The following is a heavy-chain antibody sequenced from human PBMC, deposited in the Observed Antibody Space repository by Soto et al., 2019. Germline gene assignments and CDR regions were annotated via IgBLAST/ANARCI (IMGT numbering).Heavy chain of an antibody. V-gene: IGHV2-5*02. CDR2: IYWDDDK. CDR3: VQSRCGGDCLQSYSSHSYYGLDV. Sequence: QITLKESGPTLVKPTQTLTLTCTFSGFSLSTIGVGVGWIRQPPGKALEWLALIYWDDDKRYSPSLKSRLTLTNDTSTYQVVLTMTNMDPVDTATYYCVQSRCGGDCLQSYSSHSYYGLDVWGQGTTVTVSS. J-gene: IGHJ6*02. D-gene: IGHD2-21*02. CDR1: GFSLSTIGVG.